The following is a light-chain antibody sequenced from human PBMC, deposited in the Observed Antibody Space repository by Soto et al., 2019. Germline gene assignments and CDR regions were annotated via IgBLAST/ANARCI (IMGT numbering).Light chain of an antibody. J-gene: IGLJ1*01. Sequence: QSALTQPRSVSGSPGQSVTISCTGTSSDVGGDNYVSWYQQLPGKAPKLLIFDVNERPSGVPDRFSVSKSGNAASLTISGLQAEHEADYYCFSYAGSSTGVFGTGTKLTVL. V-gene: IGLV2-11*01. CDR2: DVN. CDR3: FSYAGSSTGV. CDR1: SSDVGGDNY.